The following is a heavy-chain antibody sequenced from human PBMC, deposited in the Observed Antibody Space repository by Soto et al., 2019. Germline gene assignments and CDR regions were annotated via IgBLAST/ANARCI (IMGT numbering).Heavy chain of an antibody. CDR3: AKEFQWELHAFDI. CDR1: GFTFSTYG. Sequence: LRLSCAASGFTFSTYGMHWDRQAPGKGLEWVAVMGNDGITTFYADSVKGRFTISRDNSKNTLFLQMNSLRADDTAVYYCAKEFQWELHAFDIWGQGTMVTVSS. CDR2: MGNDGITT. D-gene: IGHD1-26*01. V-gene: IGHV3-30*02. J-gene: IGHJ3*02.